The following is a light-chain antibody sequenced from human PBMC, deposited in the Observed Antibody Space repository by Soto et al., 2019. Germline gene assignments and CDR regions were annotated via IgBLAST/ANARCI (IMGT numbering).Light chain of an antibody. J-gene: IGKJ4*01. V-gene: IGKV3-11*01. CDR1: QSVSSY. CDR3: QQRSNWPLT. Sequence: EIVLTQSPATLSLSPGERATLSCTASQSVSSYLAWYQQKPGPAPRLLIYDASNRATGIPARFSGSGSGTDFTLTISSLGPEDFAVYYCQQRSNWPLTFGGGTKVDIK. CDR2: DAS.